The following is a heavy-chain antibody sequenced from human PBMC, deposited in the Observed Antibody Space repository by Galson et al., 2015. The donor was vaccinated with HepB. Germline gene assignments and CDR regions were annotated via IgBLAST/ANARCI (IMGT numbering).Heavy chain of an antibody. Sequence: SLRLSCAASGFTVSNEYMSWVRQAPGKGLEWVSVIYSGGSTCYGDSVKGRFTISRDKSKNTLYLHMNSLKAEDTAVYYCVRDVGGNPVGIDYWGQGTLVTVSS. CDR1: GFTVSNEY. V-gene: IGHV3-53*01. CDR2: IYSGGST. J-gene: IGHJ4*02. CDR3: VRDVGGNPVGIDY. D-gene: IGHD4-23*01.